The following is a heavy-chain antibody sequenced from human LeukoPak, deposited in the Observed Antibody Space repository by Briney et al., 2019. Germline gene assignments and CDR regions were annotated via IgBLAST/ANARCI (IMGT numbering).Heavy chain of an antibody. CDR3: ARQRGTQSVDY. V-gene: IGHV4-38-2*01. CDR1: GYSISSGYY. J-gene: IGHJ4*02. Sequence: SETLSLXCAVSGYSISSGYYWGWIPQPPGKGLEWIGSIYHSGSTYYNPSLKSRVTISVDTSKNQFSLKLSSVTAADTAVYYSARQRGTQSVDYWGQGTLVTVSS. CDR2: IYHSGST. D-gene: IGHD1-14*01.